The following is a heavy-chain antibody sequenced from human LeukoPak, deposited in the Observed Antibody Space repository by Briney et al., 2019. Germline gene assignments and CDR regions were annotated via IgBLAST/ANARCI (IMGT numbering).Heavy chain of an antibody. CDR2: IIPILGEP. CDR1: GGTFSSYT. V-gene: IGHV1-69*02. J-gene: IGHJ4*02. D-gene: IGHD3-10*01. Sequence: SVKVSCKASGGTFSSYTISWVRQAPGQGLEWMGRIIPILGEPDYAQKFQGRVTITADMSTSTAYMELSSLGSEDTAVYYCARKGGLGTYGIFDYWGQGTLVTVSS. CDR3: ARKGGLGTYGIFDY.